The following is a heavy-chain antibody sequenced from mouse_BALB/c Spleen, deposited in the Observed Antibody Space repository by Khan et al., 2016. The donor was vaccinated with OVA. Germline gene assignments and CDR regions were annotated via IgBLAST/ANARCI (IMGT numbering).Heavy chain of an antibody. J-gene: IGHJ3*01. V-gene: IGHV1S81*02. Sequence: QVQLKQSGAELVKPGASVRLSCKASGYTFTSYYLYWVKQRPGQGLEWIGDINPSNGGTYFNEKFKSKATLTVDKSSSTAYIQLNSLTSEDSAVYYCTRSGYGSFAYWGQGTLVTVSA. CDR3: TRSGYGSFAY. D-gene: IGHD2-2*01. CDR2: INPSNGGT. CDR1: GYTFTSYY.